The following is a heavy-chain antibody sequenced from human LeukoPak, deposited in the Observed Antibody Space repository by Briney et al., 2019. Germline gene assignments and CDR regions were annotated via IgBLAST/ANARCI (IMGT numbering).Heavy chain of an antibody. CDR2: ISGSGGST. V-gene: IGHV3-23*01. CDR3: ARFDQYYYYGMDV. Sequence: PGGSLRLSCAASGFTFSSYAMSWVRQAPGKGLEWVSAISGSGGSTYYADSVKGRFTISRDNSKNTLYLQMNSLRAEDTAVYYCARFDQYYYYGMDVWGQGTTVTVSS. D-gene: IGHD3-9*01. J-gene: IGHJ6*02. CDR1: GFTFSSYA.